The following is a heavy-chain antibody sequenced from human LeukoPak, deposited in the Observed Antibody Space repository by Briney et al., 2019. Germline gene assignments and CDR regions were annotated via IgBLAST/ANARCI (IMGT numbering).Heavy chain of an antibody. V-gene: IGHV3-49*04. Sequence: QSGGSLRLSCTTSGFSFGDYGMSWVRQAPGKGLEWVGFIRSKTYGGTTEYAASVKGRFTISRDDSKSIAYLQMNSLKTEDTAAYYCTGSFGELSFFDYWGQGTLVTVSS. J-gene: IGHJ4*02. CDR3: TGSFGELSFFDY. D-gene: IGHD3-10*01. CDR1: GFSFGDYG. CDR2: IRSKTYGGTT.